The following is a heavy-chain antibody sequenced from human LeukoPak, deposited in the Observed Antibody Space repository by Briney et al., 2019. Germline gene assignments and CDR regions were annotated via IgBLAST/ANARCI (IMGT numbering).Heavy chain of an antibody. CDR3: ARSVYDYIWGSYRFDY. J-gene: IGHJ4*02. Sequence: SQTLSLTCTVSGGSISSGGYYWSWIRQHPGKGLEWIGFIYYSGSTYYNPSLKSRVTFSVDTSKNQFSLKLSSVNAADTAVYYCARSVYDYIWGSYRFDYWGQGTLVTVSS. CDR1: GGSISSGGYY. V-gene: IGHV4-31*03. CDR2: IYYSGST. D-gene: IGHD3-16*02.